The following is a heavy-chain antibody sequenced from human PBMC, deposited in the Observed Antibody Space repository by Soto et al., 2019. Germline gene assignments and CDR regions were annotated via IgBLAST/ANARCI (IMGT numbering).Heavy chain of an antibody. CDR2: INPSGCST. D-gene: IGHD6-19*01. J-gene: IGHJ4*02. V-gene: IGHV1-46*01. CDR3: AKDLSSGWPYFEY. Sequence: SVKVSCEASGYTFTSYYMHWLRQAPGQPLEWMGIINPSGCSTSYAQKFQGRVTMTRDTSTSTVYMALSRLRSEDTAVYYCAKDLSSGWPYFEYWGQGTLVTVSS. CDR1: GYTFTSYY.